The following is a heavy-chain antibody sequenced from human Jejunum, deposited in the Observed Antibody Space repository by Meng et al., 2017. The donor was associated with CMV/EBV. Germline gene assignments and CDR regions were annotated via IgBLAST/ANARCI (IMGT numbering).Heavy chain of an antibody. D-gene: IGHD3-16*01. J-gene: IGHJ5*02. CDR1: GYPFTNFA. V-gene: IGHV1-3*04. CDR2: IYTDSGDT. CDR3: ARGVISYHDS. Sequence: KISCKASGYPFTNFAIHWVRQAPGQRLEWMGWIYTDSGDTKFSQKFQGRVSFTRDTPATTAYMELTSLRSKDTAVYYCARGVISYHDSWGQGTLVTVSS.